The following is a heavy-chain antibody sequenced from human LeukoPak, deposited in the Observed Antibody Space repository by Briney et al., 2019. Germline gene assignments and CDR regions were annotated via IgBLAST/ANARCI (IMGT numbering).Heavy chain of an antibody. Sequence: SVKVSCKASGGTFSSYAISWVRQAPGQGLEWMGGIIPIFGTANYAQKFQGRVTITADKSTSTAYMELSSLRSEDTAVYYCARAACSGGSCQLDYWGQGTLVTVSS. D-gene: IGHD2-15*01. CDR1: GGTFSSYA. J-gene: IGHJ4*02. V-gene: IGHV1-69*06. CDR3: ARAACSGGSCQLDY. CDR2: IIPIFGTA.